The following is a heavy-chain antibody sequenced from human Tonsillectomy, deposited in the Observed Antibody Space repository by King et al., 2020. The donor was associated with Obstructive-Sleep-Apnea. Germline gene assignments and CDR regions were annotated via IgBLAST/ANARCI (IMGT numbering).Heavy chain of an antibody. J-gene: IGHJ4*02. CDR3: AREGFDSSGYYRFDY. Sequence: VQLVESGGGVVQPGKSLRLSCAASGFTFSGYAMHWVRQAAGEGLEWLTFISYDGSNKYYADSVKGQFTVSRDNSKNTLYLQMNSLRAEDTAVYYCAREGFDSSGYYRFDYWGQGTLVAVSS. V-gene: IGHV3-30-3*01. D-gene: IGHD3-22*01. CDR1: GFTFSGYA. CDR2: ISYDGSNK.